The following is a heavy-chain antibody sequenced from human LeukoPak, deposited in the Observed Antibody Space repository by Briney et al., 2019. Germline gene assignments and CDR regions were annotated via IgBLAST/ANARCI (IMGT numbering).Heavy chain of an antibody. D-gene: IGHD1-26*01. J-gene: IGHJ4*02. Sequence: GGSLRLSCAASGFTFSSYAMSWVRQAPGKGLEWVANIKQDGSEKYYVDSVKGRFTISRDNAKNSLYLQMNSLRAEDTAVYYCARSMYSGSYYVEFYFDYWGQGTLVTVSS. V-gene: IGHV3-7*01. CDR3: ARSMYSGSYYVEFYFDY. CDR2: IKQDGSEK. CDR1: GFTFSSYA.